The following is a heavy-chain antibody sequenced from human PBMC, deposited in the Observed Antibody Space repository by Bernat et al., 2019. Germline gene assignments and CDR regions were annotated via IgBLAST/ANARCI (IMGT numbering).Heavy chain of an antibody. J-gene: IGHJ5*02. Sequence: QVQLVQSGAEVKKPGSSVKVSCKASGGTFSSYTISWVRQAPGQGLEWMGRIIPILGIANYAQKFQGRVTITADKSTSTAYMELSSLRSEDTAVYYCARDQGQSIAAAGWRIKGGFHPWGQGTLVTVSS. D-gene: IGHD6-13*01. CDR1: GGTFSSYT. V-gene: IGHV1-69*08. CDR2: IIPILGIA. CDR3: ARDQGQSIAAAGWRIKGGFHP.